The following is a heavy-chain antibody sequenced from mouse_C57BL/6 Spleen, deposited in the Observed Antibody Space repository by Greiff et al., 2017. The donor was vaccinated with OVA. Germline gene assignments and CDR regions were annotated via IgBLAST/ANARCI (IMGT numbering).Heavy chain of an antibody. J-gene: IGHJ2*01. CDR2: INPNNGGT. CDR3: ARITTGLFDY. D-gene: IGHD1-1*01. Sequence: VQLQQSGPELVKPGASVKIPCKASGYTFTDYNMDWVKQSHGKSLEWIGDINPNNGGTIYNQKFKGKATLTVDTSSSTAYMQLSSLTSEDSAVYYCARITTGLFDYWGQGTTLTVSS. CDR1: GYTFTDYN. V-gene: IGHV1-18*01.